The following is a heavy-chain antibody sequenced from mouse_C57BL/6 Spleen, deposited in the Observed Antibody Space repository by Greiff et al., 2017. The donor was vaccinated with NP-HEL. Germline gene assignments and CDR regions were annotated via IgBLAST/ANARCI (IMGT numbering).Heavy chain of an antibody. D-gene: IGHD2-4*01. Sequence: QVQLKQPGAELVRPGSSVKLSCKASGYTFTSYWMHWVKQRPIQGLEWIGNIDPSDSETHYNQKFKDKATLTVDKSSSTAYMQLSSLTSEDSAVYYCARYYDYDGAMDYWGQGTSVTVSS. V-gene: IGHV1-52*01. J-gene: IGHJ4*01. CDR3: ARYYDYDGAMDY. CDR1: GYTFTSYW. CDR2: IDPSDSET.